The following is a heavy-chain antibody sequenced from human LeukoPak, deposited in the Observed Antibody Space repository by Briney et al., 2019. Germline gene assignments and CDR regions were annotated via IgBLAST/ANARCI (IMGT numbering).Heavy chain of an antibody. J-gene: IGHJ6*03. CDR2: VNSDGTGT. V-gene: IGHV3-74*01. Sequence: GGSLRLSCAASGFTFSSYWMHWVRQAPGKGLVWVSRVNSDGTGTTYADSVEGRFTISRDNDKNTVHLQMNSLRAEDTAIYYCIRTLIVATSPYMDVWGKGTTVTVSS. D-gene: IGHD5-12*01. CDR1: GFTFSSYW. CDR3: IRTLIVATSPYMDV.